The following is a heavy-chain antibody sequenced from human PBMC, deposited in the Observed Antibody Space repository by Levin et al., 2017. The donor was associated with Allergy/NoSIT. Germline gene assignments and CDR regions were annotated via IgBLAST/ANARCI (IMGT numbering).Heavy chain of an antibody. V-gene: IGHV2-5*02. CDR1: GFSLSTSGVG. Sequence: SGPTLVKPTQTLTLTCTFSGFSLSTSGVGVGWIRQPPGKALEWLALIYWDDDKRYSPSLKSRLTITKDTSKNQVVLTMTDMDPVDTATYFCAHSEGVSYTSSWYIPMYYFDYWGQGALVTVSS. CDR3: AHSEGVSYTSSWYIPMYYFDY. CDR2: IYWDDDK. J-gene: IGHJ4*02. D-gene: IGHD6-13*01.